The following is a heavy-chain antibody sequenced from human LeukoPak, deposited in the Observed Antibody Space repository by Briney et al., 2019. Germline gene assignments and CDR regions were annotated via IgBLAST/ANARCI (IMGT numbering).Heavy chain of an antibody. J-gene: IGHJ4*02. Sequence: GGSLRLSCAASGFTFSSYAMSWVRQAPGKGLEWVSAISGSGGSTYYADSVKGRFTISRDNSKNTLYLQMSSLRAEDTAVYYCAKKTGYSSGWYFDYWGQGTLVTVSS. CDR3: AKKTGYSSGWYFDY. V-gene: IGHV3-23*01. CDR2: ISGSGGST. CDR1: GFTFSSYA. D-gene: IGHD6-19*01.